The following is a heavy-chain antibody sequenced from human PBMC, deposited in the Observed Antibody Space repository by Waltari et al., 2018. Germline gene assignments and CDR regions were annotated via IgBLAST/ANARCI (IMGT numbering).Heavy chain of an antibody. CDR2: INPNSGGT. Sequence: QVQLVQSGAEVKKPGASVKVSCKASGYTFTGYYMHWVRQAPGQGLEWMGWINPNSGGTNYAQKFQGGVTMTRDTSISTAYMELSRLRSDDTAVYYCAREGGYDSSGYYHFDYWGQGTLVTVSS. CDR1: GYTFTGYY. D-gene: IGHD3-22*01. V-gene: IGHV1-2*02. CDR3: AREGGYDSSGYYHFDY. J-gene: IGHJ4*02.